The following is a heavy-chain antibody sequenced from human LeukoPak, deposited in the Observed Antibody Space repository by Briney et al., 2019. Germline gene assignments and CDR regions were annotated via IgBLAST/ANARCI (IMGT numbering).Heavy chain of an antibody. CDR2: INHSGST. D-gene: IGHD6-13*01. J-gene: IGHJ4*02. Sequence: SETLSLTCAVYGGSFSGYYWSWIRQPPGKGLEWIGEINHSGSTNYNPSLKSRVTISVDTSKNQFTLKLSSVTAADTAVYYCARARIKTAAGTLDYWGQGTLVTVSS. CDR1: GGSFSGYY. V-gene: IGHV4-34*01. CDR3: ARARIKTAAGTLDY.